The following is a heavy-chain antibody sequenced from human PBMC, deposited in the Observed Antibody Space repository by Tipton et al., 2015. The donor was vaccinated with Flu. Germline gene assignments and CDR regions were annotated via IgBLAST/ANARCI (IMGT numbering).Heavy chain of an antibody. D-gene: IGHD1-26*01. J-gene: IGHJ5*02. CDR3: ASARLVATTPEGYYNWFDP. Sequence: TLSLTCTVSGGSITSGSYYWSWIRQPAGKGLEWIGRIYTSGNTNYNPSLKSRVTISVDTSKNQFSLKLSSVTAADTAVYYCASARLVATTPEGYYNWFDPWGERTLVTVSS. CDR2: IYTSGNT. V-gene: IGHV4-61*02. CDR1: GGSITSGSYY.